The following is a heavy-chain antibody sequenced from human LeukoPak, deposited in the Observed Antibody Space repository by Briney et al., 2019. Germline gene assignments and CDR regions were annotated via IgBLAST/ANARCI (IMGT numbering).Heavy chain of an antibody. CDR2: ISYDGSNK. J-gene: IGHJ4*02. CDR1: GFTFSSYA. D-gene: IGHD5-18*01. CDR3: ARDLDTAMAHLDY. V-gene: IGHV3-30-3*01. Sequence: PGRSLRLSCAASGFTFSSYAMHWVRQAPGKGLEWVAVISYDGSNKYYADSVKGRFTISRDNSKNTLYLQMNSLRAEDTAVYYCARDLDTAMAHLDYWGQGTLVTVSS.